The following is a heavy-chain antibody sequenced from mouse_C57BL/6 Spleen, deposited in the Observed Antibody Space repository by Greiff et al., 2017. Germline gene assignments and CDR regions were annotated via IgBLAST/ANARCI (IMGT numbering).Heavy chain of an antibody. CDR1: GFTFSDYY. J-gene: IGHJ1*03. D-gene: IGHD2-4*01. CDR2: INYDGSST. V-gene: IGHV5-16*01. Sequence: EVQVVESEGGLVQPGSSMKLSCTASGFTFSDYYMAWVRQVPEKGLEWVANINYDGSSTYYLDSLKSRFIISRDNAKNILYLQMSSLKSEDTATYYCARPAMDYDWYFDVWGTGTTVTVSS. CDR3: ARPAMDYDWYFDV.